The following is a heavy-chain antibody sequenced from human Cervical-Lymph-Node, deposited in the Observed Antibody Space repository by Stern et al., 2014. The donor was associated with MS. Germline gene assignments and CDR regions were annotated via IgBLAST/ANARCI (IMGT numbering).Heavy chain of an antibody. D-gene: IGHD2-2*01. CDR3: ARGGYCSSTSCYGGWFDP. J-gene: IGHJ5*02. Sequence: VQLVESGAEVKKPGSSVKVSCKASGGTFSSYAISWVRQAPGQGLEWMGGFIPIFGTANYAQKFQGRVTITADESTSTAYMELSSLRSEDTAVYYCARGGYCSSTSCYGGWFDPWGQGTLVTVSS. V-gene: IGHV1-69*01. CDR1: GGTFSSYA. CDR2: FIPIFGTA.